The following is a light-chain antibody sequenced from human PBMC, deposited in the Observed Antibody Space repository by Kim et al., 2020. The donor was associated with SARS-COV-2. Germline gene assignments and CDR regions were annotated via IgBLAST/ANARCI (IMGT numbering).Light chain of an antibody. CDR1: QGVNSNY. V-gene: IGKV3-20*01. CDR2: CAS. CDR3: QQYSSSPET. Sequence: PSERAARACRARQGVNSNYSACCRQKPGQAPRLLLYCASSRATGIPDRVSGSGSGTDLTLTITRLEPEDFAVYYCQQYSSSPETFGKGTKVDIK. J-gene: IGKJ1*01.